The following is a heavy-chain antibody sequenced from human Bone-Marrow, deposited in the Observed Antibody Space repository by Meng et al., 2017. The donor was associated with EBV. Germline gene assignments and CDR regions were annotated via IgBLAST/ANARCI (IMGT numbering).Heavy chain of an antibody. CDR2: IYYSGSS. Sequence: QVQPQESGPGLVKASKTLSLNCAVSGGSISSGGYYWSWIRQPPGKGLEWIGYIYYSGSSYYNPSLKSRVTISLDTSKNQFSLKLTSVTAADTAVYYCARASDGDYVVRFDSWGQGTLVTVYS. J-gene: IGHJ5*01. V-gene: IGHV4-30-4*01. D-gene: IGHD4-17*01. CDR3: ARASDGDYVVRFDS. CDR1: GGSISSGGYY.